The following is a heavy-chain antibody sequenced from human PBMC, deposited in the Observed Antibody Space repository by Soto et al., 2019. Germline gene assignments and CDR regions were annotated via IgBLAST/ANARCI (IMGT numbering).Heavy chain of an antibody. Sequence: QVQLVQSGAEVKKPGASVKVSCKASGYTFTAYTVHWVRQAPGQRLEWMGWINSGNGNTKYSQKFQGRVTITRDTSASTAYMELSSLRSEDTAVYYCARSTYYDFWSGYLDNWSDPWGQGTLVTVSS. V-gene: IGHV1-3*01. CDR3: ARSTYYDFWSGYLDNWSDP. D-gene: IGHD3-3*01. CDR2: INSGNGNT. CDR1: GYTFTAYT. J-gene: IGHJ5*02.